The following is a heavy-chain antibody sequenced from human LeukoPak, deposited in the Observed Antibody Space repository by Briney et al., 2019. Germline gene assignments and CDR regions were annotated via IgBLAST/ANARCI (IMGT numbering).Heavy chain of an antibody. CDR3: AKEREYSGYEPLPNDY. D-gene: IGHD5-12*01. CDR1: GFTFSSYE. J-gene: IGHJ4*02. CDR2: IRGSSGST. Sequence: GGSLRLSCAASGFTFSSYEMNWVRQAPGKGLEWVSVIRGSSGSTYYADSVKGRFTISRDDSKNTLYLQMNSLRAEDTAVYYCAKEREYSGYEPLPNDYWGQGTLVTVSS. V-gene: IGHV3-23*01.